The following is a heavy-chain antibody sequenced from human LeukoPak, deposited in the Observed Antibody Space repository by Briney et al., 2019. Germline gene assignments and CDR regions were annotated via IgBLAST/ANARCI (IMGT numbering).Heavy chain of an antibody. CDR3: GRDIVMVTYWFDP. Sequence: GASAKVSCKASGYTFTGYYMHWVRQAPRQGLEWRGWINPNSGGTNYAQTFQGRVTMTRDASISTAYMELSRLRSDDTAVYYCGRDIVMVTYWFDPWGQGTLVTVSS. CDR2: INPNSGGT. D-gene: IGHD5-18*01. J-gene: IGHJ5*02. V-gene: IGHV1-2*02. CDR1: GYTFTGYY.